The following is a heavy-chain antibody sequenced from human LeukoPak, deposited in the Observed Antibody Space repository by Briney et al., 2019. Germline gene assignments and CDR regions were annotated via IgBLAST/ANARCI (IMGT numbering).Heavy chain of an antibody. J-gene: IGHJ4*02. CDR2: FSYSGST. D-gene: IGHD5-12*01. CDR3: AGDGYSFAHFYY. CDR1: GGSFSGNNYH. V-gene: IGHV4-39*02. Sequence: SETLSLTCTVSGGSFSGNNYHWVWIRQPPGKGLEWIGTFSYSGSTYYNPSLKSRVTISVDTSKNLFSLKLSFVTAADTAAYYCAGDGYSFAHFYYWGQGTLVPVSS.